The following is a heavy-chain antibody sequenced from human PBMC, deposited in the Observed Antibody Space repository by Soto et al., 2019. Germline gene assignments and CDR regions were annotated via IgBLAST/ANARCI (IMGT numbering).Heavy chain of an antibody. CDR2: IYYSGST. CDR1: GGSISSGGYY. J-gene: IGHJ4*02. CDR3: ARRGTGYDFWSGYYGRFDY. V-gene: IGHV4-31*03. D-gene: IGHD3-3*01. Sequence: PSETLSLTCTVSGGSISSGGYYWSWIRQHPGKGLEWIGYIYYSGSTYYNPSLKSRVTISVDTSKNQFSLKLSSVTAADTAVYYCARRGTGYDFWSGYYGRFDYWGQGTLVTISS.